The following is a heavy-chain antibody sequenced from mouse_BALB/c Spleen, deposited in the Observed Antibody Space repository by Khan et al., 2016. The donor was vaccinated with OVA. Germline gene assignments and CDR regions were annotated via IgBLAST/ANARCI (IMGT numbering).Heavy chain of an antibody. J-gene: IGHJ2*01. D-gene: IGHD1-1*01. CDR3: ARGNYYGYYFDY. CDR2: ISYSGVT. CDR1: GYSITSGYA. V-gene: IGHV3-2*02. Sequence: VQLKQSGPGLVKPSQSLSLTCTVTGYSITSGYAWNWIRQFPGIKLEWMGYISYSGVTSYTPSLKSRISITRDTSKNQFFLQLNSVTTEDTATYYCARGNYYGYYFDYWGQGTTLTVSS.